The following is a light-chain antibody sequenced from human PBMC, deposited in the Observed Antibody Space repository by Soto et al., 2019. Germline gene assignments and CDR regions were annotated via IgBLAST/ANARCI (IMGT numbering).Light chain of an antibody. V-gene: IGLV2-23*03. Sequence: QSALTQPSSVSWSPGQSITISCTGTSSDVGSYNLVSWYQQHPGKAPKLMIYEGSKRPSGVSNRFSGSKSGNTASLTISGLQAEDEADYYCCSYAGSSTFLFGGGTKLTVL. CDR3: CSYAGSSTFL. CDR1: SSDVGSYNL. J-gene: IGLJ3*02. CDR2: EGS.